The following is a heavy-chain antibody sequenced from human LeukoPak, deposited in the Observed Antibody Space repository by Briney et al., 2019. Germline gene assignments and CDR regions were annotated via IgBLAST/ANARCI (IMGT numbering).Heavy chain of an antibody. CDR1: GGSISSGDY. CDR2: ISGSGDGT. V-gene: IGHV3-23*01. J-gene: IGHJ4*02. Sequence: GGSLRLSCTVSGGSISSGDYYWSWVRQAPGKGLEWVSSISGSGDGTYHADSVKGRFTISRDNSRNTVYLQMNSLRVEDTAVYYCAKRRDYFDYWGQGTLVTVSP. CDR3: AKRRDYFDY.